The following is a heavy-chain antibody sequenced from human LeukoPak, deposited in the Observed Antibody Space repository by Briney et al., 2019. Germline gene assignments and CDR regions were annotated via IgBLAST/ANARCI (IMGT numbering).Heavy chain of an antibody. Sequence: SETPSLTCTVSGGSISSGSYYWSWIRQPAGKGLEWIGRIYTSGSTNYNPSLKSRVTISVDTSKNQFSLKLSSVTAADTAVYYCARTPVVGDSAGYFDYWGQGTLVTVSS. CDR2: IYTSGST. D-gene: IGHD1-26*01. CDR3: ARTPVVGDSAGYFDY. V-gene: IGHV4-61*02. J-gene: IGHJ4*02. CDR1: GGSISSGSYY.